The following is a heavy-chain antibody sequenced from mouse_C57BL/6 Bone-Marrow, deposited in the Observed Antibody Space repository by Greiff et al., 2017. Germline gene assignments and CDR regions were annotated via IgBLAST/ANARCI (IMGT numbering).Heavy chain of an antibody. CDR2: IHPNSGST. Sequence: VQLQESGAELVKPGASVKLSCKASGYTFTSYWMHWVKQRPGQGLEWIGMIHPNSGSTNYNEKFKSKATLTVDKSSSTAYMQLSSLTSEDSAVYYCARPLYGSSPAWFAYWGQGTLVTVSA. CDR3: ARPLYGSSPAWFAY. D-gene: IGHD1-1*01. V-gene: IGHV1-64*01. CDR1: GYTFTSYW. J-gene: IGHJ3*01.